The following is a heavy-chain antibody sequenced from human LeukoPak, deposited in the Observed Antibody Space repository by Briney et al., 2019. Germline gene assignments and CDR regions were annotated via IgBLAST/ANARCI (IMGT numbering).Heavy chain of an antibody. Sequence: PSETLSLTCTVSGGSISSYYWSWIRQPPGKGLEWIGYVYYSGSTNYNPSLKSRVTISVDTSKNQFSLKLSSVTAAGTAVYYCARAGGSGSRLKYTFDYWGQGTLVTVSS. J-gene: IGHJ4*02. CDR1: GGSISSYY. CDR3: ARAGGSGSRLKYTFDY. V-gene: IGHV4-59*01. CDR2: VYYSGST. D-gene: IGHD3-10*01.